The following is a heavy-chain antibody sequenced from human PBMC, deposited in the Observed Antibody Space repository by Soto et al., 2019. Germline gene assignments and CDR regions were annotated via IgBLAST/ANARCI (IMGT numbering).Heavy chain of an antibody. V-gene: IGHV4-31*03. CDR3: ARIGNPDASLYFDY. D-gene: IGHD2-2*01. J-gene: IGHJ4*02. CDR1: GGSISVGVYY. Sequence: QVQLQESGPGLVKPSQTLSLTGTVSGGSISVGVYYWNWIRQLPGKGPEWIGYTYHTGSTYYNPSLESRVTISVDPSKNQFSLRLSSVTAADTAVYYCARIGNPDASLYFDYWGQGTLVTVSS. CDR2: TYHTGST.